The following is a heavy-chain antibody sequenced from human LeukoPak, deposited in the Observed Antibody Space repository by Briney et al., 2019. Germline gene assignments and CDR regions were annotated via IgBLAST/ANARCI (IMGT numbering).Heavy chain of an antibody. CDR1: GFTLSSYI. D-gene: IGHD1-26*01. CDR3: ARDSATSGSYYADFDY. J-gene: IGHJ4*02. V-gene: IGHV3-30-3*01. Sequence: GGSLRLSCAASGFTLSSYIMHWVRQAPGKGLEWVAVISYDGINKYYADSVKGRFTISRDNSKNTLYLQMNSLRAEDTAVYYCARDSATSGSYYADFDYWGQGTLVTVSS. CDR2: ISYDGINK.